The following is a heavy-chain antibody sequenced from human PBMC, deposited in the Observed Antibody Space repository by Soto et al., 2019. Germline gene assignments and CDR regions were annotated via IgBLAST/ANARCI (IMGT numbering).Heavy chain of an antibody. D-gene: IGHD6-13*01. J-gene: IGHJ6*02. CDR2: ISSNGGST. Sequence: GGSLRLSCSASGFTFSSYSMHWVRQALGTGLEYVSAISSNGGSTYYADAVKVRFTISRDNSKNTLYLQMSSLRAEDTAVYYCVCSSCPRYYSCYGIDVWRQGTTVAVS. CDR3: VCSSCPRYYSCYGIDV. V-gene: IGHV3-64D*06. CDR1: GFTFSSYS.